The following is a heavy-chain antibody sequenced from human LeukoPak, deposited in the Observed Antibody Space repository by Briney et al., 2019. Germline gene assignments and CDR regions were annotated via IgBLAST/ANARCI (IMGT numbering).Heavy chain of an antibody. CDR3: ARIVAAAGTIQYYFDY. J-gene: IGHJ4*02. Sequence: PSETLSLTCTVSGGSISSYYWSWIQQPAGNGLEWIGLIYTSGSTNYNPSLKSRVTMSVDTSKNQFSLKLSSVTAADTAVYYCARIVAAAGTIQYYFDYWGQGTLVTVSS. CDR2: IYTSGST. D-gene: IGHD6-13*01. CDR1: GGSISSYY. V-gene: IGHV4-4*07.